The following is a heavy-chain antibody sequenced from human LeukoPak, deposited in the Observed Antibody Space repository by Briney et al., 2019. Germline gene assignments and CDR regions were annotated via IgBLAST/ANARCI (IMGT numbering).Heavy chain of an antibody. CDR3: ARGRVGATRFDY. J-gene: IGHJ4*02. V-gene: IGHV4-34*01. D-gene: IGHD1-26*01. CDR2: ISHSGST. Sequence: PSETLSLTCAVYGDSFSGHYWSWIRQPPGKGLEWIGEISHSGSTNYIPSLKSRVTISVDTSKNQFSLKLSSVIAADTAVYYCARGRVGATRFDYWGQGTLVTVSS. CDR1: GDSFSGHY.